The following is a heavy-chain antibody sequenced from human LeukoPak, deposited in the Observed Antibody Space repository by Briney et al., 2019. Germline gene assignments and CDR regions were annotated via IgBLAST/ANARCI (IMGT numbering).Heavy chain of an antibody. CDR3: ARRGSGSGGTYAGMDV. V-gene: IGHV4-39*01. D-gene: IGHD2-15*01. Sequence: SETLSLTCTVSGGSISSSSYYWGWIRQPPGKGLEWVASVYYRGTTYYNPSLKSRVTISVDTSKSQFSLRLSSVTAADTAVYYCARRGSGSGGTYAGMDVWGQGTSVTVSS. CDR1: GGSISSSSYY. J-gene: IGHJ6*02. CDR2: VYYRGTT.